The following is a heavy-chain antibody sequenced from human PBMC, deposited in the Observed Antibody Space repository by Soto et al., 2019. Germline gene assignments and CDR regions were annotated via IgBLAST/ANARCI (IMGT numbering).Heavy chain of an antibody. J-gene: IGHJ6*02. CDR1: GFTFSSYA. V-gene: IGHV3-23*01. CDR3: AKQQGPGTPYYYAMDV. D-gene: IGHD1-1*01. Sequence: LRLSCGASGFTFSSYAMSWVRQAPGKGLEWVSVIRGSGDRTYYADSVKGRFTISRDNSKNTLYMQMNTLRAEDTAVYYCAKQQGPGTPYYYAMDVWGQGTTVTVSS. CDR2: IRGSGDRT.